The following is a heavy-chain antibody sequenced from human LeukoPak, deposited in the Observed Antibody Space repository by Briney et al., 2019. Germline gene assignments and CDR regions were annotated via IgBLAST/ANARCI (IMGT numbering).Heavy chain of an antibody. CDR3: ARTANYYYNYMDV. Sequence: MPSETLSLTCTVSGGSISSYYWSWIRQPPGKGLEWIGYIYYSGSTNYNPSLKSRVTISVDTSKNQFSLKLSSVTAADTAVYYCARTANYYYNYMDVWGKGTTVTVSS. V-gene: IGHV4-59*12. J-gene: IGHJ6*03. CDR2: IYYSGST. CDR1: GGSISSYY.